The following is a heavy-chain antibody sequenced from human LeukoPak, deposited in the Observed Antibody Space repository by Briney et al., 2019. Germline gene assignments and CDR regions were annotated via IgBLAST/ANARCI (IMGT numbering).Heavy chain of an antibody. J-gene: IGHJ4*02. V-gene: IGHV3-23*01. CDR3: AKPFTQTPYAIGWYTCDS. Sequence: GGSLRLSCAASGFTFSTYAMTWARQAPGKGLEWVSGVSSSGAATYYADSVKGRFTISRDNSRSTLYLHMNSLRADDTAVYYCAKPFTQTPYAIGWYTCDSWVQGTLVTVSS. CDR2: VSSSGAAT. CDR1: GFTFSTYA. D-gene: IGHD6-19*01.